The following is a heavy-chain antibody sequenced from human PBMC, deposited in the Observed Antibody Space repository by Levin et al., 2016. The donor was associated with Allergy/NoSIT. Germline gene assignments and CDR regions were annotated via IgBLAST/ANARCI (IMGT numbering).Heavy chain of an antibody. Sequence: WIRQPPGKGLEWIGYIYYSGSTNYNPSLKSRVTISVDTSKNQFSLKLSSVTAADTAVYYCARGGITGRTGSFDYWGQGTLVTVSS. V-gene: IGHV4-59*01. J-gene: IGHJ4*02. D-gene: IGHD1/OR15-1a*01. CDR3: ARGGITGRTGSFDY. CDR2: IYYSGST.